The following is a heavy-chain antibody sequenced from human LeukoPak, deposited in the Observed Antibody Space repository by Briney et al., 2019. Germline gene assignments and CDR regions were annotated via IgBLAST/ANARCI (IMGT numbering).Heavy chain of an antibody. Sequence: GGSLRLSCAASGFTFSSYGMHWVRQAPGKGLEWVAVISYDGTNKYYADSVKGRFTVSRDNSKNTVYLQMNSLRAEDTAVYCCAKGHYGDNYYYGMDVWAKGPRSPSPQ. J-gene: IGHJ6*04. CDR1: GFTFSSYG. CDR3: AKGHYGDNYYYGMDV. V-gene: IGHV3-30*18. CDR2: ISYDGTNK. D-gene: IGHD4-17*01.